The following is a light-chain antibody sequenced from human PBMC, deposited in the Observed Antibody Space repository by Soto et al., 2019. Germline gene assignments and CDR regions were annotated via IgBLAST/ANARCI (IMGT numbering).Light chain of an antibody. CDR1: QVISNN. Sequence: VIWMTQSPSLVSASTGDRVTISCRTSQVISNNLVWYQQKPGKAPELLIYAASTLHSGVPSRFSGSGSGTDFTLTISSLLSEDFATYYCQQHYLFPHTFGQGTKLEIK. V-gene: IGKV1D-8*01. CDR2: AAS. CDR3: QQHYLFPHT. J-gene: IGKJ2*01.